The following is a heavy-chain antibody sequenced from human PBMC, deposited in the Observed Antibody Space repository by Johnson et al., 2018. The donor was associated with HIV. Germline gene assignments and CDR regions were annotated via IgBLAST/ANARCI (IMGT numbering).Heavy chain of an antibody. CDR2: IYSGGST. Sequence: MQLVESGGGLVKPGGSLRLSCVASGFTFTNAWMSWVRQAPGKGLEWVSVIYSGGSTYYADSVKGRFTISRDNSKNTLYLQMNSLRAEDTAVYYCARACSGGSCYEEKSPDAFDIWGQGTMVTISS. CDR3: ARACSGGSCYEEKSPDAFDI. CDR1: GFTFTNAW. D-gene: IGHD2-15*01. V-gene: IGHV3-66*02. J-gene: IGHJ3*02.